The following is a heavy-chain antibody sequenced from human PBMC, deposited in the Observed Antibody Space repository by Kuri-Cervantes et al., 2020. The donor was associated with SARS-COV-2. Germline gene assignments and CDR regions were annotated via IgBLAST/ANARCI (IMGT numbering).Heavy chain of an antibody. CDR3: ARGRGQVITIFGVDPWRGGWFDP. D-gene: IGHD3-3*01. J-gene: IGHJ5*02. V-gene: IGHV1-2*02. Sequence: ASVKVSCKASAYTFTGYYMHWVRQAPGQGLEWMGWINPNSGGTKYAQKFQGRVTMTTDTSISTAYMEVRSLRSDDTAVYYCARGRGQVITIFGVDPWRGGWFDPWGQGTLVTVSS. CDR1: AYTFTGYY. CDR2: INPNSGGT.